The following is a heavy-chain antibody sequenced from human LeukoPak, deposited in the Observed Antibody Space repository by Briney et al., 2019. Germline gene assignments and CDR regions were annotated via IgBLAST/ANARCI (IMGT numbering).Heavy chain of an antibody. D-gene: IGHD6-19*01. Sequence: EASVKVSCKASGYTFTSYAMNWVRQAPGQGLEWMGWINTNTGNPTYAQGFTGRFVFSLDTSVSTAYLQISSLKAEDTAVYYCARGRKIAVAVYNENWFDPWGQGTLVTVSS. V-gene: IGHV7-4-1*02. CDR2: INTNTGNP. J-gene: IGHJ5*02. CDR1: GYTFTSYA. CDR3: ARGRKIAVAVYNENWFDP.